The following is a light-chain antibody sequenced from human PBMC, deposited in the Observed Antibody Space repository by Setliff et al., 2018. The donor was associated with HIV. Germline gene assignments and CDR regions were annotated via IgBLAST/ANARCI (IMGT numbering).Light chain of an antibody. CDR3: SSYTSSSTYV. V-gene: IGLV2-14*03. CDR2: DVS. Sequence: QSALTQPASVSGSPGQSVFISCTGSSSDIGVYDYVSWYQQHPGNAPKLILYDVSDRPSGVSDRFSGSKSGNTASLTISGLQPEDEADYYCSSYTSSSTYVFGSGTKV. CDR1: SSDIGVYDY. J-gene: IGLJ1*01.